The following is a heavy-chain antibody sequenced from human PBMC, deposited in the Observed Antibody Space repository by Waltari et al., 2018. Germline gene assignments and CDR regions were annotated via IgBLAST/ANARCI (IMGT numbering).Heavy chain of an antibody. Sequence: WWVGGRQPPREGLRWIGQVLGSGRTNSNPSFASRVTISLDTSTHQFALMMTSATAADTAMYYCARDRGRGLYLDTWGQGILVTGSP. D-gene: IGHD2-15*01. CDR2: VLGSGRT. CDR3: ARDRGRGLYLDT. J-gene: IGHJ4*02. CDR1: W. V-gene: IGHV4-4*02.